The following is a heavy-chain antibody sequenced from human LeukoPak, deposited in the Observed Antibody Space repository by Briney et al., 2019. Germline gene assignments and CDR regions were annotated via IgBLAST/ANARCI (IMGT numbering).Heavy chain of an antibody. V-gene: IGHV1-24*01. Sequence: ASVKVSCKVSGYTLTELSIQWVRQPPGKGLEWMGRYDPDDGETIYTQKFQGRITMTEDTSTDTAYMELSSLRSEDTAVYYCATVPYVDYGSGSYYWSYWGQGTLVTVSS. CDR2: YDPDDGET. CDR1: GYTLTELS. D-gene: IGHD3-10*01. J-gene: IGHJ4*02. CDR3: ATVPYVDYGSGSYYWSY.